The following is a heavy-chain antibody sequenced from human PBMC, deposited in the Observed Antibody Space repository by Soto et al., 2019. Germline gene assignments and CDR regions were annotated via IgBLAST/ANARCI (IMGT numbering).Heavy chain of an antibody. CDR1: GGSFSGYY. D-gene: IGHD2-15*01. CDR3: SGSGASGIFDY. V-gene: IGHV4-34*01. J-gene: IGHJ4*02. Sequence: QVQLQQWGAGRLKPSETLSLTCGVYGGSFSGYYWNWLRQPPGKGLEWIGEINHRGSTNYNPSLKSRVTMSVDTSKNQFSLKLSSVTAADTAVYYCSGSGASGIFDYWGQGTLVTVSS. CDR2: INHRGST.